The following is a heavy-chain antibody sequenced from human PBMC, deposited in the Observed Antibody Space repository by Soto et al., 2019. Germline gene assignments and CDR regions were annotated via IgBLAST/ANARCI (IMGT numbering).Heavy chain of an antibody. CDR1: GFSFSHYA. CDR3: VSPDSESSNAFDL. D-gene: IGHD1-1*01. Sequence: PGGSLRLSCAASGFSFSHYAMHWVRQPPGGGLGWVALISCDGENQYFTDSVRGRFTISRDYSKTAVYLEMNNLRLDDTATYYCVSPDSESSNAFDLWGQGTLVTVSS. V-gene: IGHV3-30*04. J-gene: IGHJ5*01. CDR2: ISCDGENQ.